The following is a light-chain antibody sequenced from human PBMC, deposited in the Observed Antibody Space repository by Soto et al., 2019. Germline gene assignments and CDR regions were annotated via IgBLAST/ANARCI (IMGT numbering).Light chain of an antibody. CDR2: AAS. J-gene: IGKJ1*01. Sequence: AIQMTQSPSSLSASVGDRVTITCRASQGMRDELGWYQQKAGKAPNLLISAASRLQSGVPSRLSGRGSGTDFTLTISSLQPEDFATYYCLPDYDYPRTFGQGTKVE. CDR3: LPDYDYPRT. CDR1: QGMRDE. V-gene: IGKV1-6*01.